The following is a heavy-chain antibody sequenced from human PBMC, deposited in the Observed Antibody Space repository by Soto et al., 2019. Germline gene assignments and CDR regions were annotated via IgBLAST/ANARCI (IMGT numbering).Heavy chain of an antibody. J-gene: IGHJ4*02. Sequence: QVQLQQWGAGLLKPSETLSLTCAVYGGSFSGYYWSWIRQPPGQGLEWIGEINQSGSTNNNPSLKSRVTIVVETSKNQFSLKLSSMTAADTAVYYWARRRYRAGRASFDYWGQGTLVTVSS. CDR1: GGSFSGYY. CDR3: ARRRYRAGRASFDY. D-gene: IGHD6-13*01. CDR2: INQSGST. V-gene: IGHV4-34*01.